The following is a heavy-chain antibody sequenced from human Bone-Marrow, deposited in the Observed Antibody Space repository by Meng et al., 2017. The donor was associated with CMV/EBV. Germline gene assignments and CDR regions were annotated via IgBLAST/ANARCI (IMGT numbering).Heavy chain of an antibody. J-gene: IGHJ6*02. Sequence: GGSLRLSCAASGFTFSSYGMHWVRQAPGKGLEWVAFIRYDGSNKYYADSVKGRFTISRDNSKNTLYLQMNSLRAEDTAVYYCAKARGNWNYEGGMDVWGQGNTVIFAS. D-gene: IGHD1-7*01. CDR2: IRYDGSNK. CDR1: GFTFSSYG. CDR3: AKARGNWNYEGGMDV. V-gene: IGHV3-30*02.